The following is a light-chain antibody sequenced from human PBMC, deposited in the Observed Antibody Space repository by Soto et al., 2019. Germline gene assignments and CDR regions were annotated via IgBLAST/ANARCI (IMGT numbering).Light chain of an antibody. CDR2: EGS. Sequence: QSALTQPASVSGSPGQSITISCTGTSSDVGSYNLVSWYQQHPGKAPKLMIYEGSKRPSGVSNRVSGSKSGNTASLTISGLQAEDEVDYYCCSYAGSSTFVVFGGGTKLTVL. V-gene: IGLV2-23*03. CDR1: SSDVGSYNL. CDR3: CSYAGSSTFVV. J-gene: IGLJ2*01.